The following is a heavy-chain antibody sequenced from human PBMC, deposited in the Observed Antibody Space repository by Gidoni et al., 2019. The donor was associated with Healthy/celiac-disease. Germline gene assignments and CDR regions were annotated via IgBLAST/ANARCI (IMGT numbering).Heavy chain of an antibody. V-gene: IGHV3-13*04. J-gene: IGHJ6*03. CDR2: IGTAGDT. CDR1: GFTFSSYD. Sequence: EVQLVEAGGGLVQPGGSLRLSCAASGFTFSSYDMHWVRQATGKGVEWVSDIGTAGDTDYPGSVKGRFNISRENAKNSLYLQMNSLRAGDTAVYYCARAMGVVPAAMTYMDVWGKGTTVTVSS. D-gene: IGHD2-2*01. CDR3: ARAMGVVPAAMTYMDV.